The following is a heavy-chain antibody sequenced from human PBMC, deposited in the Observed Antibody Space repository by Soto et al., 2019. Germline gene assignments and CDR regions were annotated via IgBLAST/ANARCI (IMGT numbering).Heavy chain of an antibody. CDR1: GFSFNSFA. D-gene: IGHD3-22*01. CDR2: ISGDGYST. J-gene: IGHJ4*02. CDR3: AKSSGYYDSRARFDY. Sequence: EVQLLESGGGLVQPGGSLRLSCAASGFSFNSFAMSWVRQAPGKGLEWVSAISGDGYSTYYADSVKGRFTVSRDNSNNTHYLQIDSMRAEDTAVYYCAKSSGYYDSRARFDYLGQGSLVTVSS. V-gene: IGHV3-23*01.